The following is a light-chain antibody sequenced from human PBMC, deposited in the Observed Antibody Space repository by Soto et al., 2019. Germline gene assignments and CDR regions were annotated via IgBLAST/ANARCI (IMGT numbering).Light chain of an antibody. CDR2: DAS. Sequence: EIVLTQSPATLSLSPGEGATLSCRASQSVSSYLAWYQQKPGQAPRLLIYDASNRATGIPARFSGSGSGTDFTLTISSLEPEDFAISYCQQRSNWPRTFGQGTKVEIK. V-gene: IGKV3-11*01. CDR1: QSVSSY. CDR3: QQRSNWPRT. J-gene: IGKJ1*01.